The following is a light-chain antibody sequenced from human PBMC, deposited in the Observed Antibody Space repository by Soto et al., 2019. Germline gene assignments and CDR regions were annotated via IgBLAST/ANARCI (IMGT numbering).Light chain of an antibody. V-gene: IGKV1-5*01. Sequence: DIQMTQSPSTLSASVGDRVTITCRASQSIGRFLAWYQHQPGKATKLLIYDASTLESGVPSRFSGTGSGTEFTFSITILQPEGFGTYYCQQCYMGWTFGQGTKVDFK. CDR1: QSIGRF. CDR3: QQCYMGWT. CDR2: DAS. J-gene: IGKJ1*01.